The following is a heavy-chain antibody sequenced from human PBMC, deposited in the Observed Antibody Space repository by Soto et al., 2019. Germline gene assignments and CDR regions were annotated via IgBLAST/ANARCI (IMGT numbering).Heavy chain of an antibody. Sequence: PSETLSLTCSVSGGSVSSGSYYWSWIRQPPGKGLEWIGYIYYSGSTNYNPSLKSRVTISVDTSKNQFSLKLSSVTAADTAVYYCERAVLPDSSSTHDSYGLDVWGQGTMVTVSS. V-gene: IGHV4-61*01. CDR3: ERAVLPDSSSTHDSYGLDV. CDR1: GGSVSSGSYY. D-gene: IGHD6-6*01. J-gene: IGHJ6*02. CDR2: IYYSGST.